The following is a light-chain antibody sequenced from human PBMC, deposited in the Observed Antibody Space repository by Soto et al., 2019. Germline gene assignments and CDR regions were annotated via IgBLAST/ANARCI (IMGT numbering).Light chain of an antibody. Sequence: QSALTQPASVSGSPGQSITISCTGTNSDVGGSKNVSWYQQHPGKAPKLMIYEVINRPSGVSNRFSGSKSGNTASLTISGLQAEDEADYYCSSYTSSRTLFGGGTKLTVL. CDR3: SSYTSSRTL. J-gene: IGLJ2*01. CDR2: EVI. V-gene: IGLV2-14*01. CDR1: NSDVGGSKN.